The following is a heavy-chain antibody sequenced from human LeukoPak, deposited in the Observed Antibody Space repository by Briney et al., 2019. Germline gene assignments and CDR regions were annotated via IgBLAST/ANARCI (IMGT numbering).Heavy chain of an antibody. Sequence: GGSLRLSCAASGFTFRSYEMNWVRQPQAKGLEWVSYTTSPCTTIYYADSVKDRFTISRDNANNSLYLQMNSLRADDNAAYYCGRGAGSDYGDAFDIWGEGKMLTVSS. D-gene: IGHD1-26*01. V-gene: IGHV3-48*03. CDR1: GFTFRSYE. CDR2: TTSPCTTI. J-gene: IGHJ3*02. CDR3: GRGAGSDYGDAFDI.